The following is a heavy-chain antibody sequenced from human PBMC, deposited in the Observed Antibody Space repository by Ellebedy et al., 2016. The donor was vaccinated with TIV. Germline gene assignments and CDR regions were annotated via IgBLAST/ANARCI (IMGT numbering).Heavy chain of an antibody. CDR3: ARGGDGHNPQQLDY. CDR1: GFVFNNCA. CDR2: IWYDGRNK. V-gene: IGHV3-33*01. J-gene: IGHJ4*02. D-gene: IGHD5-24*01. Sequence: PGGSLRLSCTASGFVFNNCAMHWVRKAPGKGLEWVAMIWYDGRNKAYGDSLKGRFSVSRDNSENTLYLQMNSLRAEDTAVYYCARGGDGHNPQQLDYWGQGTLVTVSS.